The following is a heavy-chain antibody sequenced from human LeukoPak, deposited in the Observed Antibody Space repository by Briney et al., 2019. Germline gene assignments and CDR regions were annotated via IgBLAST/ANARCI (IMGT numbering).Heavy chain of an antibody. J-gene: IGHJ5*02. CDR1: GYSITSAYY. V-gene: IGHV4-38-2*02. Sequence: SETLSLTCTVSGYSITSAYYWGWIRQPPGKGLEWIGSFFLKVSTYYNPSLKSRVTISVDTSKNQFSLKLNSVTAADTAVYYCARDYDVLTAYPPTQLFDPWGQGTLVTVSS. D-gene: IGHD3-9*01. CDR3: ARDYDVLTAYPPTQLFDP. CDR2: FFLKVST.